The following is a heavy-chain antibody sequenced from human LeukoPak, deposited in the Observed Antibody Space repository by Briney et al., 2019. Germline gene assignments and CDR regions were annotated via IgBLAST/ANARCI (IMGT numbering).Heavy chain of an antibody. CDR3: ARDSYGSSSWYYYYGMDV. J-gene: IGHJ6*02. V-gene: IGHV3-30-3*01. CDR2: ISYDGSNK. Sequence: GGSLRLSCAASGFTFSSYAMHWVRQAPGKGLEWVAVISYDGSNKYYADSVKGRFTISRDNSKNTLYLQMNSLRAEDTAVYYCARDSYGSSSWYYYYGMDVWGQGTTVTVSS. D-gene: IGHD6-13*01. CDR1: GFTFSSYA.